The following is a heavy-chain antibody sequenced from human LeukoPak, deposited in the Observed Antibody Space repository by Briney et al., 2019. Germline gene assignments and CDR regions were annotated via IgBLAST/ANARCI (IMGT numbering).Heavy chain of an antibody. CDR1: GGSFSSSSYY. Sequence: SETLSLTCTVSGGSFSSSSYYWGWIRQPPGKGLEWIGSIYYSGSTYYNPSLKSRVTISVDTSKNQFSLKLSSVTAADTAVYYCARGLGYCSSTSCYTDTAVDYWGQGTLVTVSS. J-gene: IGHJ4*02. CDR2: IYYSGST. D-gene: IGHD2-2*02. V-gene: IGHV4-39*07. CDR3: ARGLGYCSSTSCYTDTAVDY.